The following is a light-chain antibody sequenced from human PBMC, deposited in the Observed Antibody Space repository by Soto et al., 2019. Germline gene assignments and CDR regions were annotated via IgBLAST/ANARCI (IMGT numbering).Light chain of an antibody. CDR3: QSYDNSLSAWV. CDR2: KNA. CDR1: SSNIGAGYD. J-gene: IGLJ3*02. Sequence: QPVLTQPPSVSGAPGQWVTISCTGRSSNIGAGYDVHWYLQLPGTAPKLLIYKNANRPSGVPDRFSGSKSGTSASLAITGLQAEDEADYYCQSYDNSLSAWVFGGGTKLTVL. V-gene: IGLV1-40*01.